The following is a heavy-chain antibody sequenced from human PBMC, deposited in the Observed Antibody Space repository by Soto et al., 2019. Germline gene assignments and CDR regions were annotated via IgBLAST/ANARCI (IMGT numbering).Heavy chain of an antibody. J-gene: IGHJ3*02. CDR1: GFSLSTSGMC. D-gene: IGHD4-17*01. Sequence: SGPTLANNTQTLTQTCTLSGFSLSTSGMCLSWIRQPPGKALEWLALIDWDDDKYYSTSLKTRLTISKDTSKNPVVLTMTNMDPVDTATYYCARTLYGDLHYDAFDILGQGTMVTV. V-gene: IGHV2-70*01. CDR3: ARTLYGDLHYDAFDI. CDR2: IDWDDDK.